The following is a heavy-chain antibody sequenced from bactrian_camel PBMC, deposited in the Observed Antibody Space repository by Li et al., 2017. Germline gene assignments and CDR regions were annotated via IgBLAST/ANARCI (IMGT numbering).Heavy chain of an antibody. V-gene: IGHV3S1*01. D-gene: IGHD3*01. CDR2: IATGSGNT. Sequence: VQLVESGGGSVQAGGSLRLSCDASGYTYSKRCMAWFRQAPGKEREGVARIATGSGNTYYADSVKGRLTMSSDNAKNTVYLQMNSLKSEDTALYYCAMASGGWFGFWDYWGQGTQVTVS. CDR1: GYTYSKRC. CDR3: AMASGGWFGFWDY. J-gene: IGHJ4*01.